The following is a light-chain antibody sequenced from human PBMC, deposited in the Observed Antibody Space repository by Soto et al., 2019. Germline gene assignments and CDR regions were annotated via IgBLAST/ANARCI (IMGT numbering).Light chain of an antibody. J-gene: IGKJ1*01. CDR2: GAS. CDR1: QSVSSN. V-gene: IGKV3-15*01. Sequence: EIVMTQSPATLSVSPGERATLSCRASQSVSSNLAWYQQKPGQAPRLLIYGASTRATGIPARFSGSGSGTDFTLTTSRLEPEDFAVYYCQQYGSSSWTFGQGTKVDIK. CDR3: QQYGSSSWT.